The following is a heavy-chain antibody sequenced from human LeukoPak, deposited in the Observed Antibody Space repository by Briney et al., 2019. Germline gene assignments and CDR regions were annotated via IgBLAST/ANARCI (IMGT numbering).Heavy chain of an antibody. CDR3: ARRPKSQLPHFDY. CDR2: IYYSGST. CDR1: GGSISSSSYY. J-gene: IGHJ4*02. D-gene: IGHD2-2*01. Sequence: SETLSLTCTVSGGSISSSSYYWGWIRQPPGKGLEGIGSIYYSGSTYYNPSLKSRVTISVDTSKNQFSLKLSSVTAADTAVYYCARRPKSQLPHFDYWGQGTLVTVSS. V-gene: IGHV4-39*01.